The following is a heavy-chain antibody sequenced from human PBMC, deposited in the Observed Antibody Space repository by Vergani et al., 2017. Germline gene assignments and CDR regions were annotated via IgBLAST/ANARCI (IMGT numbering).Heavy chain of an antibody. CDR1: GFTFDDYA. J-gene: IGHJ4*02. D-gene: IGHD6-13*01. Sequence: EVQLVESGGGLVQPGRSLRLSCAASGFTFDDYAMDWVRQGPGKGLEWVSGISWNSGSIGYADSVKGRFTISRDNANNSMYLQMNSLRAEDTALYDFTKGLAAAPDYWGQGTLVTVSS. V-gene: IGHV3-9*01. CDR2: ISWNSGSI. CDR3: TKGLAAAPDY.